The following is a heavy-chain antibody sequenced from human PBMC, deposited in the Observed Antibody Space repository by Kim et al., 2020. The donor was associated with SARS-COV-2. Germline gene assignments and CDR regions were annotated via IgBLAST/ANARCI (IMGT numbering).Heavy chain of an antibody. J-gene: IGHJ3*02. CDR2: ISSGGTT. Sequence: GGSLRLSCAASGFTFSSYAMSWVRQAPGKGLAWVSGISSGGTTNYADSVKGRFTISRDNSKNTLYLQLNSLRAEDTAVYYCAKTMRIQLWSDAFDICGQG. V-gene: IGHV3-23*01. CDR1: GFTFSSYA. D-gene: IGHD5-18*01. CDR3: AKTMRIQLWSDAFDI.